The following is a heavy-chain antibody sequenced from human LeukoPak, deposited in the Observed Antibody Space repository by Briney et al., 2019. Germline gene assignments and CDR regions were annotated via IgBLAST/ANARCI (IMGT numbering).Heavy chain of an antibody. Sequence: SETLSLTCTVSGGSISSYYWSWIRQPPGKGLEWIGYIYYSGSTNYNPSLKSRVTISSDMSKNQFSLKLTSVTAADTAVYYCARADSSSWKDWGQGTLVTVSS. J-gene: IGHJ4*02. CDR2: IYYSGST. D-gene: IGHD6-13*01. CDR3: ARADSSSWKD. V-gene: IGHV4-59*01. CDR1: GGSISSYY.